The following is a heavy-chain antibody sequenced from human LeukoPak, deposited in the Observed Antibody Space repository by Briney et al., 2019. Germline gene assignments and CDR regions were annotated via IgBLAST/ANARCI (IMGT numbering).Heavy chain of an antibody. J-gene: IGHJ6*03. CDR3: HCSSISTFGHYYYMDV. V-gene: IGHV4-34*03. D-gene: IGHD2-2*01. CDR1: GGSFSGYY. CDR2: INHSGST. Sequence: SETLSLTCAVYGGSFSGYYWSWIRQPPGKGLEWIGEINHSGSTNYNPSLKGRVTISVDTSKNQFSLKLNSVTAADSAVYYCHCSSISTFGHYYYMDVWGKGTTATVSS.